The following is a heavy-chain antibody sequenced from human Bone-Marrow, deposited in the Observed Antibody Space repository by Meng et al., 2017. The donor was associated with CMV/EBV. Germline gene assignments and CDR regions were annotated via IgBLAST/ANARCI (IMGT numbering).Heavy chain of an antibody. CDR2: ISSSGSTI. J-gene: IGHJ4*02. Sequence: GESLKISCAASGFTFSSYAMSWVRQAPGKGLEWVSYISSSGSTIYYADSVKGRFTISRDNAKNTLYLQMNSLRAEDTAVYYCARGLGDGDCSSTSCFIWGQGTLVTVSS. V-gene: IGHV3-48*04. CDR3: ARGLGDGDCSSTSCFI. D-gene: IGHD2-2*01. CDR1: GFTFSSYA.